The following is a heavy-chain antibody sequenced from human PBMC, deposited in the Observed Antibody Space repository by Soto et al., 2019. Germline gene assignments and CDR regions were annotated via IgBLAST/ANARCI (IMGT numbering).Heavy chain of an antibody. D-gene: IGHD3-22*01. CDR1: GFTFSDYY. V-gene: IGHV3-11*01. Sequence: ESGGGLVKTSGSLRIACAASGFTFSDYYMSWVRQAPGKGLEWVSYISSSGNTIYYADSVKGRFTISRDNAKNSVYLQMNSLRAEDTALYFCAKMSIENYYDPVFSWGQGTLVTVSS. CDR3: AKMSIENYYDPVFS. CDR2: ISSSGNTI. J-gene: IGHJ4*02.